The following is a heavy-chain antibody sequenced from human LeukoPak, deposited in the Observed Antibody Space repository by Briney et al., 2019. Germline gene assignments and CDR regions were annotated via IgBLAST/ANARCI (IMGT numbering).Heavy chain of an antibody. CDR1: GGSFSGYY. CDR2: INHSGST. V-gene: IGHV4-34*01. J-gene: IGHJ6*02. CDR3: ARLSLEIYYYGSADYYGMDV. Sequence: SETLSLTCAVYGGSFSGYYWSWIRQPPGKGLEWIGEINHSGSTNYNPSLKSRVTISVDTSKNQFSLKLNSVTAADTAVYYCARLSLEIYYYGSADYYGMDVWGQGTTVIVSS. D-gene: IGHD3-10*01.